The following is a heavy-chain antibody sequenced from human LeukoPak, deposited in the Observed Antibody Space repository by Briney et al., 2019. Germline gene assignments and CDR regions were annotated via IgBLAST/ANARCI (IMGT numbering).Heavy chain of an antibody. Sequence: ASVKVSCKASGYTFTSYGISWVRQAPGQGLEWMGWINPNSGDTDYAQKFQGRVTMTRDTSISTAYMELSRLRSDDTAVYYCARGHADAPSFDYWGQGTLVTVSS. CDR2: INPNSGDT. CDR3: ARGHADAPSFDY. J-gene: IGHJ4*02. CDR1: GYTFTSYG. D-gene: IGHD2-2*01. V-gene: IGHV1-2*02.